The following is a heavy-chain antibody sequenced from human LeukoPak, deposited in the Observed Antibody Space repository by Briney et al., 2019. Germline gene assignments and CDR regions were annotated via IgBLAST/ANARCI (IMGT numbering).Heavy chain of an antibody. Sequence: KSSETLSLTCTVSGGSISSYYWSWIRQPPGKGLEWIGYIYYSGSTNYNPSLKSRVTISVDTSKNQFSLKLSSVTAADTAVYYCARGEMATIVSGWFDPWGQGTLVTVSS. J-gene: IGHJ5*02. CDR2: IYYSGST. V-gene: IGHV4-59*01. CDR3: ARGEMATIVSGWFDP. CDR1: GGSISSYY. D-gene: IGHD5-12*01.